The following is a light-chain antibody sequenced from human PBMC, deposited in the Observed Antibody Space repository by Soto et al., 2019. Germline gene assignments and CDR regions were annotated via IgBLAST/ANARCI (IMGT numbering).Light chain of an antibody. Sequence: DLQMTQSAAALSASVGDRVTITCRASQSISSWLAWYQQKPGKAPKLLIYKASSLESGVPSRFSGSGSGTEFTLTISSLQTADFATYYCQQYNSYPWTFGQGTKVDIK. CDR3: QQYNSYPWT. CDR2: KAS. CDR1: QSISSW. J-gene: IGKJ1*01. V-gene: IGKV1-5*03.